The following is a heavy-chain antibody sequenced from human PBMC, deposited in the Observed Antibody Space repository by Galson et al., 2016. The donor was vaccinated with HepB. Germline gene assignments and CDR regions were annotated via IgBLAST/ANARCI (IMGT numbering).Heavy chain of an antibody. D-gene: IGHD5-24*01. Sequence: SLRLSCAASGFTFSSYGMHWVRQAPGKGLEWVAVIWYDGSNKYYADSVKGRFTISRDTSKNTLYLQMNSLRAEDTAVYYCARRPTDNYGMDVWGQGTTVTVSS. CDR2: IWYDGSNK. CDR3: ARRPTDNYGMDV. J-gene: IGHJ6*02. CDR1: GFTFSSYG. V-gene: IGHV3-33*01.